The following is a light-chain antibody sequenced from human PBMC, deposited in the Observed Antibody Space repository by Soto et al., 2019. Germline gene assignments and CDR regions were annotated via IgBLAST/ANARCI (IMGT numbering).Light chain of an antibody. Sequence: EIVLTQSPGTLAVSPGRRATLSCRASQSVSSNLAWYQQKPGQAPRLLIYGASSRATGSPDRFSGSGAGTLFTLSSSSLQAEDVAVYYCQQYYTLPLTFGGGTKVDIK. CDR2: GAS. CDR3: QQYYTLPLT. J-gene: IGKJ4*01. V-gene: IGKV3D-15*01. CDR1: QSVSSN.